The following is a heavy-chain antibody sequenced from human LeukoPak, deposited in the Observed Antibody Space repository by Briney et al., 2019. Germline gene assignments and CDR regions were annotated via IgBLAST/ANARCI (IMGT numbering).Heavy chain of an antibody. Sequence: KPSETLSLTCTVSGGSISSSYWSWIRRTAGQGLEWIGRVYTSGSTSYNPSLKSRVTISADTSKNQVSLKLSSVTAADTAVYYCARRRDGYNIITRGQDWYFDLWGRGTLVTVSS. V-gene: IGHV4-4*07. CDR2: VYTSGST. CDR3: ARRRDGYNIITRGQDWYFDL. CDR1: GGSISSSY. D-gene: IGHD5-24*01. J-gene: IGHJ2*01.